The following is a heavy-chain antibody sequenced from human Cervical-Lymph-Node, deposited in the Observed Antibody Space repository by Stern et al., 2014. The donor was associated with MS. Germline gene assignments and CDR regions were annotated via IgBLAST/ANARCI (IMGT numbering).Heavy chain of an antibody. V-gene: IGHV3-11*01. J-gene: IGHJ6*02. CDR3: ARGGSAYYYGMDV. Sequence: VQLVGSGGGLVKPGESLRLSCAASGFTFSDHYMSWVRQAPGKGLEWISYISRTGDTIYYADSVKGRFTISRDNVKNSLYLQINSLRAEDAALYYCARGGSAYYYGMDVWGQGTAVTVSS. CDR2: ISRTGDTI. CDR1: GFTFSDHY.